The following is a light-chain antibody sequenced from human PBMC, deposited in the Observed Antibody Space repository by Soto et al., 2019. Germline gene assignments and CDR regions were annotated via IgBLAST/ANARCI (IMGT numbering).Light chain of an antibody. CDR3: ATWDDSLSGRV. Sequence: QSVLTQPPSASGTPGQRVTISCSGSSSNIGSNYVYWYQQLPETAPKLLIYGTNQRPSGVPDRFSGSKSGTSASLAISGLRSEDEADYYCATWDDSLSGRVFGGGTKVTVL. CDR2: GTN. V-gene: IGLV1-47*01. CDR1: SSNIGSNY. J-gene: IGLJ3*02.